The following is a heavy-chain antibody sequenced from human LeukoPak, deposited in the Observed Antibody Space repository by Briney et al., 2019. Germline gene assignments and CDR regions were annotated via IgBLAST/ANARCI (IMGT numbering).Heavy chain of an antibody. V-gene: IGHV3-7*01. CDR2: INQDGSEK. D-gene: IGHD6-19*01. CDR3: VRDDSSGWYYFDY. CDR1: GFTISRYW. Sequence: GGSLRLSCAAAGFTISRYWMSWVRQAPGKGLEWVANINQDGSEKNYVDSVKGRFTTSRDNAKNSLFLQMNSLRAEDTAMYYCVRDDSSGWYYFDYWGQGTLVTVSS. J-gene: IGHJ4*02.